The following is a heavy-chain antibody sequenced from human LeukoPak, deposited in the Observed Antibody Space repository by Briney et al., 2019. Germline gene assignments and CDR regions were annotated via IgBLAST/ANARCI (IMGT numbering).Heavy chain of an antibody. CDR1: GFTFSSYA. Sequence: GGSLRLSCAASGFTFSSYAMSWVRQAPGKGLEWVSAISGSGGSTYYADSVKGRFTISRDNSKNTLYLQMDSLRAEDTAVYYCARVGITSSWYVSYYFDYWGQGTLVTVSS. CDR2: ISGSGGST. D-gene: IGHD6-13*01. J-gene: IGHJ4*02. CDR3: ARVGITSSWYVSYYFDY. V-gene: IGHV3-23*01.